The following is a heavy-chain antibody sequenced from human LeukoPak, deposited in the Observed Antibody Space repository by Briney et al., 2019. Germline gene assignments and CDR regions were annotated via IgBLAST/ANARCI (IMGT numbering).Heavy chain of an antibody. J-gene: IGHJ6*03. D-gene: IGHD4-17*01. CDR1: GYSFTSYW. CDR3: ARGYGDFRYYYYYYMDV. V-gene: IGHV5-51*01. Sequence: GESLKISCKGSGYSFTSYWNGWGRQMPGKGLEWMGIIYPGDSDTRYSPSFQGQVTISADKSISTAYLQWSSLKASDTAMYYCARGYGDFRYYYYYYMDVWGKGTTVTVSS. CDR2: IYPGDSDT.